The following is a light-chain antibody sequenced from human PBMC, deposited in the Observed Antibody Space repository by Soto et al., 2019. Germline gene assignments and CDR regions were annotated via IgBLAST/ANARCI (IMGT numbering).Light chain of an antibody. J-gene: IGKJ1*01. V-gene: IGKV3-15*01. CDR2: DAS. CDR1: QSLRSS. CDR3: QQYNNWPQT. Sequence: EIVVTQSPATLSVSPGERVTLSCRASQSLRSSLAWYQQKPGQAPRLLIYDASTRATGIPARFSGSGSGTDFTLTISGLQSEDFAVYYCQQYNNWPQTFGQGTKVDIK.